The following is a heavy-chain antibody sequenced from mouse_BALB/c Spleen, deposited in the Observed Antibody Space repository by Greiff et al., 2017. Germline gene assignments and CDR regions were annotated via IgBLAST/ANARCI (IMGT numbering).Heavy chain of an antibody. V-gene: IGHV1-69*01. D-gene: IGHD1-2*01. CDR1: GYTFTDYW. CDR2: IDTSDSYT. Sequence: VQLQQPGAELVMPGASVKMSCKASGYTFTDYWMHWVKQRPGQGLEWIGAIDTSDSYTSYNQKFKSKATLTVDESSSTAYMQLSSLTSEDSAVYYCARSQFITTATDYWGQGTTLTVSS. J-gene: IGHJ2*01. CDR3: ARSQFITTATDY.